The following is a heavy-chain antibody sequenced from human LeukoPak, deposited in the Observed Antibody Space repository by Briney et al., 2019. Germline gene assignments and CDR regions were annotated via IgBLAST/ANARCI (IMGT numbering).Heavy chain of an antibody. V-gene: IGHV3-21*01. CDR3: ARVYDYGGNHFDY. D-gene: IGHD4-23*01. CDR2: ISSSSSYI. J-gene: IGHJ4*02. Sequence: PGGSLRLSCAASGFTFNSYSMNWVRQAPGKGLEWVSSISSSSSYIYYADSVKGRFTISRDNAKNSLYLQMNGLRAEDTAVYYCARVYDYGGNHFDYWGQGTLVTVSS. CDR1: GFTFNSYS.